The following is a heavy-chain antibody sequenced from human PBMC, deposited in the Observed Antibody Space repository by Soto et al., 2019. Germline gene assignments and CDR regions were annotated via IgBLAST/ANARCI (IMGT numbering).Heavy chain of an antibody. V-gene: IGHV3-53*02. J-gene: IGHJ4*02. CDR1: GFTVSNNF. D-gene: IGHD3-16*01. Sequence: VQLVESGGGLIQAGGSLRLSCAVSGFTVSNNFMMWVRQAPGKGLDWVSLINTGGSISYADSVKGRFTISRDGSMNMLYLQMNSLTAEDTAVYYCARDGNGQRGSPHWGQGTLVTVSS. CDR3: ARDGNGQRGSPH. CDR2: INTGGSI.